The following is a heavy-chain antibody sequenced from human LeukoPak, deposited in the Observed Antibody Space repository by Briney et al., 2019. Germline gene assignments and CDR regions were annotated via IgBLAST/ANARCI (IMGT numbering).Heavy chain of an antibody. Sequence: ASVKVSCKASGYTFTSYGISWVRQAPGQGLEWMGWISGYNGNTNYAQKLQGRVTMTTDTSTSTAYMELRSLRSDDTAVYYCARVLDYGDYFAFDPWGQGTLVTVSS. D-gene: IGHD4-17*01. J-gene: IGHJ5*02. V-gene: IGHV1-18*01. CDR1: GYTFTSYG. CDR3: ARVLDYGDYFAFDP. CDR2: ISGYNGNT.